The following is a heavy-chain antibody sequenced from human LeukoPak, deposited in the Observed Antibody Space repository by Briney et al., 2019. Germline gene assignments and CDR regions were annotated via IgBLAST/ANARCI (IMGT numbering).Heavy chain of an antibody. V-gene: IGHV3-23*01. CDR3: AKDLEQQLVDDYYGMDV. Sequence: GGSLRLSGAASGFTFSSYAMSWVRQAPGKGLEWVSAISGSGGSTYYADSVKGRFTISRDNSKNTLYLQMNSLRAEDTAVYYCAKDLEQQLVDDYYGMDVWGQGTTVTVSS. CDR2: ISGSGGST. D-gene: IGHD6-13*01. J-gene: IGHJ6*02. CDR1: GFTFSSYA.